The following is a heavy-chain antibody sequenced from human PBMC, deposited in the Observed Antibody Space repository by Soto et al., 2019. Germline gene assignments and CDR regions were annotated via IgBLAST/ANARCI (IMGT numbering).Heavy chain of an antibody. V-gene: IGHV1-8*01. CDR1: GYTFTSYD. J-gene: IGHJ6*02. Sequence: GASVKVSCKASGYTFTSYDINWVRQATGQGLEWMGWMNPNSGNTGYAQKFQGRVTMTRNTSISTAYMGLSSLRSADTAVYYCARDGNDDYGDFVYYYGMDVWGQGTTVTVSS. D-gene: IGHD4-17*01. CDR2: MNPNSGNT. CDR3: ARDGNDDYGDFVYYYGMDV.